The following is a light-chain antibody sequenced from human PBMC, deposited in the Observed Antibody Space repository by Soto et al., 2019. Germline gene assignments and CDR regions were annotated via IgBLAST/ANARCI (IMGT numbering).Light chain of an antibody. Sequence: EIVMTQSPATLSVSPAERATLSCRASQSISNNLAWYQQKPGQAPRLLIYGASTRATGIPARFSGSGSGTEFTLTISSLQSEDFALYYCQQYNNWPPWTFGHGTKVEIK. V-gene: IGKV3-15*01. CDR1: QSISNN. CDR3: QQYNNWPPWT. J-gene: IGKJ1*01. CDR2: GAS.